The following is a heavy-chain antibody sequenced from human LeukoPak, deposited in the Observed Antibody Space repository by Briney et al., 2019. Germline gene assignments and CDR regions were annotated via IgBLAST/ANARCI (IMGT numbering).Heavy chain of an antibody. J-gene: IGHJ4*02. CDR3: ARDFNWALDY. D-gene: IGHD7-27*01. Sequence: GGSLRLSCAASGFTVSSSYMSWVRQAPGKGLEWVSVIYSGGSTYYADSVKGRFTISRDNSKNTLYLQMNSLRAEDTAVYYCARDFNWALDYWGQGTLVTVSS. CDR2: IYSGGST. CDR1: GFTVSSSY. V-gene: IGHV3-66*01.